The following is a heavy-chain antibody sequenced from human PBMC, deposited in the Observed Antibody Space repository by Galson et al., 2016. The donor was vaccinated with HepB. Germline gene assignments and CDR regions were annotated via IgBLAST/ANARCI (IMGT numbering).Heavy chain of an antibody. V-gene: IGHV3-11*06. CDR1: GFSVKDHY. CDR3: AREGDDPDAFDL. Sequence: SLRLSCAASGFSVKDHYMSWVRQSPGKGLEWIAYISSTGSYTNYVDYVRGRFTISKSNADNSIYLQMNNLRGEDTAIYYCAREGDDPDAFDLWGQGTVVTVSS. J-gene: IGHJ3*01. CDR2: ISSTGSYT. D-gene: IGHD5-24*01.